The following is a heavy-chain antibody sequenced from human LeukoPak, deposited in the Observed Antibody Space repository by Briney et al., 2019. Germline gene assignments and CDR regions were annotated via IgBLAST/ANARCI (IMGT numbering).Heavy chain of an antibody. CDR3: ASGSVVTALDQ. CDR1: GGSITTYY. Sequence: SETLSLTCAVSGGSITTYYWTWIRQPPGQALEWIGYIYYTGNTKYNPSLESRVTMSIDTSKNEFSLKIYSVNAADTAAYFCASGSVVTALDQWGQGTLVTVSS. CDR2: IYYTGNT. D-gene: IGHD2-21*02. J-gene: IGHJ4*02. V-gene: IGHV4-59*01.